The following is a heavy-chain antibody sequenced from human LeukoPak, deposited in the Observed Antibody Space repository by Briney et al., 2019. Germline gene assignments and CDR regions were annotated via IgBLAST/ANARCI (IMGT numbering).Heavy chain of an antibody. CDR3: AREKYYDFWSGHHDAFDI. CDR2: INSDGSGT. D-gene: IGHD3-3*01. Sequence: GSLRLSCATSGFIFGNYWMHWVRQAPGKGLVWVSRINSDGSGTDYAESVKGRFTISRDNSKNTLYLQMNSLRAEDTAVYYYAREKYYDFWSGHHDAFDIWGQGTMVTVSS. V-gene: IGHV3-74*01. J-gene: IGHJ3*02. CDR1: GFIFGNYW.